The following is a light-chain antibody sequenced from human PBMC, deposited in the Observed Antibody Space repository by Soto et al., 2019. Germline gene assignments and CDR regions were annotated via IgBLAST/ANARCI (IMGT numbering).Light chain of an antibody. Sequence: DIQMTQSPSSLSASAGDRVTITCRASQSVTNYLNWYQQKPGKAPKLLIYSSSSLQSGVPSRFSGSGSGTDFTLTITSLQPEDFATYFCQQSFVTPYTFGQGTKLEIK. CDR1: QSVTNY. CDR2: SSS. J-gene: IGKJ2*01. V-gene: IGKV1-39*01. CDR3: QQSFVTPYT.